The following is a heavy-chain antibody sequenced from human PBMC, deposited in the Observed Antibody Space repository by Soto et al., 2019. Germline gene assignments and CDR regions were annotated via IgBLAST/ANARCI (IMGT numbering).Heavy chain of an antibody. J-gene: IGHJ2*01. D-gene: IGHD2-21*01. V-gene: IGHV3-13*01. CDR3: AREYCGSGGCPGGWYLDL. CDR1: GFTFSSYD. Sequence: EVQLVESGGDLVQPGGTLRRSCAATGFTFSSYDFHWVRQTTEKGLEWVSAIGVSGDTYYSASVKGRFTISRENAKNSLFLQMNSLGAGDTAVYYCAREYCGSGGCPGGWYLDLWGRGTLVTVSS. CDR2: IGVSGDT.